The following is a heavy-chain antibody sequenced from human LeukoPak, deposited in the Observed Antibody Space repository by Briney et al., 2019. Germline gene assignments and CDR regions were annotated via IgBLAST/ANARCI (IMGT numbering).Heavy chain of an antibody. V-gene: IGHV3-7*01. CDR3: KSGGVAPGSFDY. J-gene: IGHJ4*02. Sequence: GGSLRLSCAASGFTFSRYWLSWMRQAPGKGLEWVANIKYDGNEEYYVDSVKGRFTISRDNAKNSLYLQCNSLRVEDTAVYYCKSGGVAPGSFDYWGQGTLVTVS. D-gene: IGHD2-8*02. CDR1: GFTFSRYW. CDR2: IKYDGNEE.